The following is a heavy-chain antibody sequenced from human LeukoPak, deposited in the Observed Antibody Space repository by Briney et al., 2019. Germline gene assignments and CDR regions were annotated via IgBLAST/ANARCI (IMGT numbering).Heavy chain of an antibody. CDR2: ISGDGGST. Sequence: GGSLRPSCAAPGFIFDNYAIHWVRQAPGKGLKWVSLISGDGGSTFYADSVRGRFTISRDNTRKSLSLQMSSLRSEDTALYYCARESETSGWYDYWGQGTLVTVSS. V-gene: IGHV3-43*02. CDR3: ARESETSGWYDY. J-gene: IGHJ4*02. D-gene: IGHD6-19*01. CDR1: GFIFDNYA.